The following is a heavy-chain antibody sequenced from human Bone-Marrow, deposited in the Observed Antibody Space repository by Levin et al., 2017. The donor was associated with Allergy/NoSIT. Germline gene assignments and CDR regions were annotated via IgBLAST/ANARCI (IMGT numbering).Heavy chain of an antibody. CDR3: AREKNIEVGNYGMDV. J-gene: IGHJ6*02. V-gene: IGHV4-59*01. CDR2: IYYSGGT. Sequence: TTSETLSLTCSVSGGSISNSYWNWIRQPPGKGLEWIGSIYYSGGTNYSPSLRSRVTISVDTSKNQFSLKLRSATAADTAVYYCAREKNIEVGNYGMDVWGQGTTVTVSS. D-gene: IGHD2-15*01. CDR1: GGSISNSY.